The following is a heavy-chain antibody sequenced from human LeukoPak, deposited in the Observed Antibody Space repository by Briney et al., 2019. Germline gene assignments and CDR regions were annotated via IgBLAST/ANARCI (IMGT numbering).Heavy chain of an antibody. Sequence: PSETLSLTRTVSGGSSSGFYWSWIRQPPGKGLEWAGYVYDSEYNSYNPSLKSRVSIEFDTSENQFSLSLASVTDADTAVYYCARNWGSGGSYLFDFWGPGTLVTVSS. D-gene: IGHD6-19*01. CDR1: GGSSSGFY. J-gene: IGHJ4*02. V-gene: IGHV4-59*12. CDR2: VYDSEYN. CDR3: ARNWGSGGSYLFDF.